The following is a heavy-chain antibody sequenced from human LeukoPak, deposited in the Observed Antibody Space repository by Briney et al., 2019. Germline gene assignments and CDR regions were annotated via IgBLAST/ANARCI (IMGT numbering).Heavy chain of an antibody. D-gene: IGHD6-13*01. CDR3: ARHRTVAAAGLDAYDI. V-gene: IGHV5-51*01. J-gene: IGHJ3*02. Sequence: GESLKISRKGSGYNFTSYWIGWVRQMPGKGLEWMGIIYPGDSDTRYSPSFQGQVSISADKSISTAYLQWSSLKASDTAMYYCARHRTVAAAGLDAYDIWGQGTMVTVSS. CDR2: IYPGDSDT. CDR1: GYNFTSYW.